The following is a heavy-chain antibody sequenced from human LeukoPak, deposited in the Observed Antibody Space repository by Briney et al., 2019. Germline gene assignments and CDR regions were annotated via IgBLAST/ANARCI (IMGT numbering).Heavy chain of an antibody. V-gene: IGHV3-21*06. CDR2: ISTSGDST. J-gene: IGHJ4*02. CDR1: GFTFSSQN. D-gene: IGHD6-19*01. CDR3: VENGWLDY. Sequence: KPGGSLRLSCAASGFTFSSQNMNWARQAPGKGLEWVAYISTSGDSTKYADSVEGRFTISRDNVENSLYLLMNSLRVDDTAVYYCVENGWLDYWGQGIVVTVSS.